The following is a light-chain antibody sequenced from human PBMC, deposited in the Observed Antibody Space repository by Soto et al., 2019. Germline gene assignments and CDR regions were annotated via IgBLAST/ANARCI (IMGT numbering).Light chain of an antibody. CDR3: QQYGRSPYT. CDR1: QSISSSY. CDR2: GGS. V-gene: IGKV3-20*01. Sequence: EIVLTQSPGTLSLSPGERATLSCRASQSISSSYLAWYQQKPGQAPRLVIHGGSTRATGVPDRFSGSGSGTDFTLTISRLEPEDFAVYYCQQYGRSPYTFGQGTKLDIK. J-gene: IGKJ2*01.